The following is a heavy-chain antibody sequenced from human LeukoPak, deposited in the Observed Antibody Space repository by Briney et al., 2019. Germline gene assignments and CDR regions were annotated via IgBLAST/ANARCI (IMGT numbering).Heavy chain of an antibody. D-gene: IGHD6-13*01. CDR2: MYYSGGT. J-gene: IGHJ4*02. V-gene: IGHV4-39*01. CDR3: ARLVKHCSTNSCYPFDD. CDR1: GGSISSSSHF. Sequence: SETLSLTCTVSGGSISSSSHFWGWIRQPPGKGLEWIGCMYYSGGTYYNPSLKSRVTISIDTSKNQFSLKLESVTAADTAVYYCARLVKHCSTNSCYPFDDWGQGTLVTVSS.